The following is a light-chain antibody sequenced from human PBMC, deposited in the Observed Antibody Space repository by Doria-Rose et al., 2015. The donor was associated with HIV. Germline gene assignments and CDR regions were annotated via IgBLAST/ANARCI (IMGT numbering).Light chain of an antibody. CDR1: QSLLYTSKNY. V-gene: IGKV4-1*01. CDR3: QQYYDTPS. J-gene: IGKJ3*01. Sequence: TQSPESLGMSLGERATLNCKSNQSLLYTSKNYLAWYQQKPGQPPNLLIYWASTRQSGVPARFSGSGSGTDVTLTISSLEAGDVAVYYCQQYYDTPSFGPGTTVDIK. CDR2: WAS.